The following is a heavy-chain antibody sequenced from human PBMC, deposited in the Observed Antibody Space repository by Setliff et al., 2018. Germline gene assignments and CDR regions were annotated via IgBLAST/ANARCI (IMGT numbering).Heavy chain of an antibody. CDR2: IETDGRST. D-gene: IGHD2-2*02. V-gene: IGHV3-74*01. J-gene: IGHJ6*03. CDR3: AGKGYCSTTNCYSPI. Sequence: GGSLRLSCVDSGFTFNSRRMHWVRQAPGKGLVWVSAIETDGRSTSYADSVRGRFTISRDNAKNTLYLQMNSLRAEDTAVYYCAGKGYCSTTNCYSPIWGKGTTVTVS. CDR1: GFTFNSRR.